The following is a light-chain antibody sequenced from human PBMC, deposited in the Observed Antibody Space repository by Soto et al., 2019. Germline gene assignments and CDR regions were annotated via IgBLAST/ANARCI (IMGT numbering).Light chain of an antibody. CDR1: QDIRNF. CDR3: QKYSSVPV. Sequence: DIQMTQSPTSLSASVGDRVTITCRASQDIRNFVAWYQQKPGKAPKLLIYAASTLQSEVPSRFSGSGSGTDFTLTINSLQPEDDATDSCQKYSSVPVFGPGTKVEIK. V-gene: IGKV1-27*01. CDR2: AAS. J-gene: IGKJ3*01.